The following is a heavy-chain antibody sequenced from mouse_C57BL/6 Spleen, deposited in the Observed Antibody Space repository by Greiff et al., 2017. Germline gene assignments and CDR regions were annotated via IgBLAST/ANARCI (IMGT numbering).Heavy chain of an antibody. J-gene: IGHJ1*03. D-gene: IGHD2-3*01. V-gene: IGHV1-80*01. CDR3: ARSEWLLDWYVDV. Sequence: VQLQQSGAELVKPGASVKLSCKASGYAFSSYWMNWVKQRPGKGLEWIGQIYPGDGDTNYNGKFKGKATLTADKSSSTAYMQLSSLTSEDSAVYVWARSEWLLDWYVDVWGTGTPVTVSS. CDR2: IYPGDGDT. CDR1: GYAFSSYW.